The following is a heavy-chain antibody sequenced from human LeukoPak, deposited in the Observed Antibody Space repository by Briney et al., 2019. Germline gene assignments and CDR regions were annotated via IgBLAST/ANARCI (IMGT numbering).Heavy chain of an antibody. CDR1: GFTFSTYW. D-gene: IGHD3-10*01. CDR3: ARDSYYASDY. CDR2: IKQDGSEK. Sequence: GVSLRLSCAASGFTFSTYWMSWVRQAPGKGLEWVANIKQDGSEKYYVDSVKGRFTISRDNAKKSLYLQMNSLRVDDTAVYYCARDSYYASDYWGQGTLVTVSS. J-gene: IGHJ4*02. V-gene: IGHV3-7*01.